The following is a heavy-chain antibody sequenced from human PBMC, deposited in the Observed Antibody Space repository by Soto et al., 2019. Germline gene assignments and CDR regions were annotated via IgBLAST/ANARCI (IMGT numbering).Heavy chain of an antibody. CDR2: ISASNGNT. J-gene: IGHJ4*02. CDR1: GYTFATCG. V-gene: IGHV1-18*01. D-gene: IGHD6-13*01. Sequence: ASVKVSCKASGYTFATCGFSWVRQAPGQGLEWMGWISASNGNTNYAQKLRGRVTVTTDTSTSTAYMELRSLRSDDTAVFYCARSGRSWNLREFDYWGQGTLVTVSS. CDR3: ARSGRSWNLREFDY.